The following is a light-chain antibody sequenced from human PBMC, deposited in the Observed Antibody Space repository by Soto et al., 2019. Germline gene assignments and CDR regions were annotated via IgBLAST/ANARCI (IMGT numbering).Light chain of an antibody. Sequence: DIVLTQSPATLSLSPGEIATLSCRASQSVSRYLAWYQQKHAQAPRLLIYDISNRATGVPARFSGSGSGTDFALTISSLEFEDFAVYYYQHRHNWTPIQTFGHGTKVDIK. J-gene: IGKJ3*01. CDR1: QSVSRY. CDR2: DIS. CDR3: QHRHNWTPIQT. V-gene: IGKV3-11*01.